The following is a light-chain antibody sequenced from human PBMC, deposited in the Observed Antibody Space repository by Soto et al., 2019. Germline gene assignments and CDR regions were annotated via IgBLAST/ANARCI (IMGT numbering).Light chain of an antibody. Sequence: QSALTQPPSASGSPGQSVTISCTGTGSDVGDYNYVSWHQQHPGKAPKLMNYEVSKRPSRVPDCFSGSKSGNTASLTVSGLQAEDEANYYCSSYTGTSYVFGTGTKVTVL. V-gene: IGLV2-8*01. CDR1: GSDVGDYNY. CDR3: SSYTGTSYV. CDR2: EVS. J-gene: IGLJ1*01.